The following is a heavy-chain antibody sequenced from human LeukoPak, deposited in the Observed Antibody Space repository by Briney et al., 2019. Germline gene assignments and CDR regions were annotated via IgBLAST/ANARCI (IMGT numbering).Heavy chain of an antibody. CDR3: ARDNSVEDTAWWFDP. Sequence: ASVKVSCKASGYTFTSYYMHWVRQAPGQGLEWMGVINPSGGSTSYAQKFQGRVTMTRDMSTSTDYMELSSLRSEDTAVYYCARDNSVEDTAWWFDPWGQGTLVTVSS. CDR1: GYTFTSYY. D-gene: IGHD4-23*01. J-gene: IGHJ5*02. V-gene: IGHV1-46*01. CDR2: INPSGGST.